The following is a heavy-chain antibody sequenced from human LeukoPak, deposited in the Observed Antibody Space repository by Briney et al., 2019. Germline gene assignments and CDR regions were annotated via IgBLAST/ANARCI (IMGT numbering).Heavy chain of an antibody. J-gene: IGHJ5*02. CDR3: ARHIRLGGWFGP. CDR2: IYYNGDT. D-gene: IGHD3-16*01. CDR1: GGFISGHY. Sequence: SETLSLTCTVSGGFISGHYWSWIRQPPGKGLEWIGYIYYNGDTNYNPSVKSRVTISLDKSKNYFSPKLTSVTAADTAIYYCARHIRLGGWFGPWGQGTLVTVSS. V-gene: IGHV4-59*08.